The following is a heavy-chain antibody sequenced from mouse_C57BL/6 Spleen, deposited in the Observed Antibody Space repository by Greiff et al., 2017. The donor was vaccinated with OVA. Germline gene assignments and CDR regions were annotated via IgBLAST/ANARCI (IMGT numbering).Heavy chain of an antibody. CDR2: FYPGSGSI. CDR3: ARHEEDYYGSREYYYAMDY. CDR1: GYTFTEYT. D-gene: IGHD1-1*01. Sequence: LVEPGASVKLSCKASGYTFTEYTIHWVKQRSGQGLEWIGWFYPGSGSIKYNEKFKDKATLTADKSSSTVYMELSRLTSEDSAVYFCARHEEDYYGSREYYYAMDYWGQGTSVTVSS. J-gene: IGHJ4*01. V-gene: IGHV1-62-2*01.